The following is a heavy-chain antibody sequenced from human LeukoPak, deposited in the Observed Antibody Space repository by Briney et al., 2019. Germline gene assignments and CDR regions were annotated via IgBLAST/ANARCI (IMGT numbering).Heavy chain of an antibody. Sequence: GASVKLSCKASGYTFTGYYMHLVRQAPGQGIELMGWINPNSGGTNYAQKFQGRVTMTRDTSISTAYMELSRLRSDDTAVYYCARHACLWLDPWGQGTLVTVSS. CDR3: ARHACLWLDP. D-gene: IGHD5/OR15-5a*01. CDR1: GYTFTGYY. J-gene: IGHJ5*02. V-gene: IGHV1-2*02. CDR2: INPNSGGT.